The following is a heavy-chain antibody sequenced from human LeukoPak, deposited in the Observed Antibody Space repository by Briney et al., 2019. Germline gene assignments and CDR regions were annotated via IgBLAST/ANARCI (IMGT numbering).Heavy chain of an antibody. CDR1: GYTFTGYY. CDR3: ARDRGIAARIRTYAFDI. J-gene: IGHJ3*02. V-gene: IGHV1-2*02. Sequence: ASVKVSCKASGYTFTGYYMHWVRQAPGQGLEWMGWINPNSGGTDYAQKFQGRVTMTRDTSISTAYMELSRLRSDDTAVYYCARDRGIAARIRTYAFDIWGQGTMVTVSS. CDR2: INPNSGGT. D-gene: IGHD6-6*01.